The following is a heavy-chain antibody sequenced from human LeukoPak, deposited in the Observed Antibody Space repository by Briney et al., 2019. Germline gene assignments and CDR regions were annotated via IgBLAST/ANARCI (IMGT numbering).Heavy chain of an antibody. CDR3: ARYCTNGVCYG. V-gene: IGHV4-39*01. J-gene: IGHJ4*02. Sequence: SETLSLTCTVSGGSISSSSYYWGWIRQPPGKGLEWIGSIYYSGSTYYNPSLKSRVTISVDTSKNQFSLKLSSVTAADTAVYYCARYCTNGVCYGWGQGTLVTVSS. CDR1: GGSISSSSYY. D-gene: IGHD2-8*01. CDR2: IYYSGST.